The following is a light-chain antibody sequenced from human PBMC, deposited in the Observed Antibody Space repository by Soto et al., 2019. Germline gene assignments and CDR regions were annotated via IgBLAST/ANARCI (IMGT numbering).Light chain of an antibody. J-gene: IGLJ2*01. CDR1: SSNIGSHT. CDR3: AAGDDSLNAPVV. CDR2: SNN. V-gene: IGLV1-44*01. Sequence: QSVLTQPPSASGTPGQRVTISCSGSSSNIGSHTVNWYQQLPGTAPKLLIYSNNHRPSGVPNRFSGFKSGTSASLAISGLQCEDEADYYCAAGDDSLNAPVVFGGGTKLTVL.